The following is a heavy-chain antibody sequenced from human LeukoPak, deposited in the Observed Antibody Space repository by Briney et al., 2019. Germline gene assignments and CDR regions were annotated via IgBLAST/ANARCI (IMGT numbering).Heavy chain of an antibody. V-gene: IGHV3-21*01. D-gene: IGHD2-21*02. CDR3: AREEAYCGGDCYSGY. J-gene: IGHJ4*02. CDR1: AFTFSSDS. CDR2: ISSSRSYI. Sequence: GGSLRLSCAPSAFTFSSDSMNWVRQAPGEGRGWVSSISSSRSYIYYADSVKGRFTIYRDNAKDSLYLQMNSQRGEVTAVYYCAREEAYCGGDCYSGYWGQGTRVTVSS.